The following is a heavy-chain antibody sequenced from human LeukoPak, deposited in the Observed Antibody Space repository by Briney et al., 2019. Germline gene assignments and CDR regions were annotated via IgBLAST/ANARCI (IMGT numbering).Heavy chain of an antibody. J-gene: IGHJ4*02. CDR3: AKRFRGSSGWDFDY. Sequence: GGSLRLSCAASGFTFSNYWMSWVRQAPGKGLEWVAVVSYDGSSTYYGDSVKGRFTISRDNSKNMLYLQMNSLRTEDTAVYYCAKRFRGSSGWDFDYWGQGTLVTVSS. V-gene: IGHV3-30*18. CDR1: GFTFSNYW. D-gene: IGHD3-22*01. CDR2: VSYDGSST.